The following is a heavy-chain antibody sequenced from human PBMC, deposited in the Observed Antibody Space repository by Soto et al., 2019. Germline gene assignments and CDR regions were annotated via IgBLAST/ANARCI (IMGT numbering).Heavy chain of an antibody. CDR1: GGSISSGDYY. D-gene: IGHD3-16*01. CDR2: IYYSGST. CDR3: ARMGESLANNWFDP. V-gene: IGHV4-30-4*01. J-gene: IGHJ5*02. Sequence: LSLTCTVSGGSISSGDYYWSWIRQPPGKGLEWIGYIYYSGSTYYNPSLKSRVTISVDTSKNQFSLKLSSVTAADTAVYYCARMGESLANNWFDPWGQGTLVTVSS.